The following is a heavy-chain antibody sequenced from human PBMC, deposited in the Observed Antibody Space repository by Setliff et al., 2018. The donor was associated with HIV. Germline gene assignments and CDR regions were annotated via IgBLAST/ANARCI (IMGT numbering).Heavy chain of an antibody. V-gene: IGHV3-49*03. CDR3: TGGFASR. CDR2: IRSKADGATT. Sequence: QPGGSLRLSCKASGYSVGHDAMSWIRQAPGKGLEWVGFIRSKADGATTEYDPSVEGRFTISRDDSRSIGYLQMNSLKSEDTGVYYCTGGFASRWGPGTLVTVSS. CDR1: GYSVGHDA. J-gene: IGHJ4*02.